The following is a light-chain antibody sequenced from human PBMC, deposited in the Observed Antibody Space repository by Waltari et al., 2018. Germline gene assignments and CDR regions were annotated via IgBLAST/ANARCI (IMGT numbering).Light chain of an antibody. CDR1: KSVFYSSNNKNY. V-gene: IGKV4-1*01. J-gene: IGKJ2*01. Sequence: DIVMTQSPDSLAVSLGERATINCKSSKSVFYSSNNKNYLAWYQQKPGQPPNLLIYWASTRESGVPDRFSGSGSGTDFTLTISSLQAEDVAVYYCQQYYSTPPTFGQGTKLEIK. CDR3: QQYYSTPPT. CDR2: WAS.